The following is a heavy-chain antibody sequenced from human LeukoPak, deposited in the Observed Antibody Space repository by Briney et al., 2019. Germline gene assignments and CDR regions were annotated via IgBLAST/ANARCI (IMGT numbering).Heavy chain of an antibody. Sequence: PGGSLRLSCAASGFTFSSYSMNWVRQAPGKGLEWVSSISSSSSYIYYADSVKGRFTISRDNAKNSLYLQMNGLRAEDTAVYYCARAHFPSYYDSSGYYPTYYYYYMDVWGKGTTVTVSS. CDR3: ARAHFPSYYDSSGYYPTYYYYYMDV. CDR1: GFTFSSYS. CDR2: ISSSSSYI. V-gene: IGHV3-21*01. D-gene: IGHD3-22*01. J-gene: IGHJ6*03.